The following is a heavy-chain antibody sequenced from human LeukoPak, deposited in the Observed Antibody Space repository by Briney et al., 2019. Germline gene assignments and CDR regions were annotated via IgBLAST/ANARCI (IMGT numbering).Heavy chain of an antibody. V-gene: IGHV3-15*01. CDR2: IKSKTDGGTT. J-gene: IGHJ4*02. D-gene: IGHD3-10*01. CDR3: TKEGVRGVSYY. CDR1: GFTFSNAW. Sequence: PGGSLRLSCAASGFTFSNAWMSWVRQAPGKGLEWVGRIKSKTDGGTTAYAAPVKGRFTISRDDSKNTLDLQMNSLKTEDTAVYYCTKEGVRGVSYYWGQGTLVTVSS.